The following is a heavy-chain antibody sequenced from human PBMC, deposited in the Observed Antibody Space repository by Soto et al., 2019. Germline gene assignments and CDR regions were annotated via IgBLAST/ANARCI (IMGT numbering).Heavy chain of an antibody. Sequence: GGSLRLSCAASGFTFSSYGMHWVRQAPGKGLEWVAVISYDGSNKYYADSVKGRFTISRDNSKNTLYLQMNSLRAEDTAVYYCAKDATMVRGVITKPIDYWGQGTLVTVSS. V-gene: IGHV3-30*18. D-gene: IGHD3-10*01. CDR1: GFTFSSYG. CDR3: AKDATMVRGVITKPIDY. CDR2: ISYDGSNK. J-gene: IGHJ4*02.